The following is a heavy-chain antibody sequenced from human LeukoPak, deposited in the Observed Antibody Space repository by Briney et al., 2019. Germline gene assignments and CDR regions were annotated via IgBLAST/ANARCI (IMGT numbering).Heavy chain of an antibody. V-gene: IGHV5-51*01. D-gene: IGHD3-9*01. J-gene: IGHJ3*02. CDR3: ASSGVPLRYFDWSDAFDI. Sequence: GESLKISCKGSGYSFSSYWIGWVRQMPGKGLEWMGIIYPGDSDTRYSPSFQGQVTISADKSISTAYLQWSSLKASDTAMYYCASSGVPLRYFDWSDAFDIWGQGTMVTVSS. CDR1: GYSFSSYW. CDR2: IYPGDSDT.